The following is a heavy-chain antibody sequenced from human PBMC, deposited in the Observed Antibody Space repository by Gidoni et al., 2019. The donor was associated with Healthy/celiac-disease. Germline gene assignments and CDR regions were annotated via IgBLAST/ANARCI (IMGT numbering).Heavy chain of an antibody. CDR1: GYTFTSYD. J-gene: IGHJ6*02. CDR3: ARGGPRRAVAGTSLWYYYYGMDV. V-gene: IGHV1-8*01. D-gene: IGHD6-19*01. CDR2: MNPNSGKT. Sequence: HEQLVQSGAELKKPGAAVQVSCTASGYTFTSYDIIWLPPATGQGLEWMVWMNPNSGKTGYAQKFQGRVTMTRNTSISTAYMELSSLRSEDTAVYYCARGGPRRAVAGTSLWYYYYGMDVWGQGTTVTVSS.